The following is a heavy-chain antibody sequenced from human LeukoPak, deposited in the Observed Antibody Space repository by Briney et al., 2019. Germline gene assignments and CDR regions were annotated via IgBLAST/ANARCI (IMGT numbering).Heavy chain of an antibody. V-gene: IGHV4-39*01. CDR1: GGSISTNTYY. CDR3: ARGHCSSTSCRYDY. D-gene: IGHD2-2*01. J-gene: IGHJ4*02. Sequence: SETLSLTCTVSGGSISTNTYYWGWIRQPPGKGLEWIGSIYCSGSTYYNPSLKSRVTVSVDTSKNQFSLRLSSVTAADTAVYYCARGHCSSTSCRYDYWGQGTLVTISS. CDR2: IYCSGST.